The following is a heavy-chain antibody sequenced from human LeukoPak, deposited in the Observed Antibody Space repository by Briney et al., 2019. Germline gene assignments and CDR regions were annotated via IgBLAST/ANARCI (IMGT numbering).Heavy chain of an antibody. D-gene: IGHD3-3*01. CDR1: GFTFDDYA. J-gene: IGHJ4*02. V-gene: IGHV3-9*01. CDR2: ISWNSGSI. CDR3: VKVAPYDFWSGYFDY. Sequence: PGGSLRLSCAASGFTFDDYAMHWDRQAPGKGLEWVSGISWNSGSIGYADSVRGRFTISRDNAKNSLYLQMNSLRAEDTALYYCVKVAPYDFWSGYFDYWGQGTLVTVSS.